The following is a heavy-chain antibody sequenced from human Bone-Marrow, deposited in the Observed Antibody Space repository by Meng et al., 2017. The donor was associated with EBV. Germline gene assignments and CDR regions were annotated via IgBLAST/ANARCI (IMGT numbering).Heavy chain of an antibody. CDR3: ARDILYDYVWGSYRLDP. J-gene: IGHJ5*02. CDR2: INTNTGNP. CDR1: GYTFTSYA. V-gene: IGHV7-4-1*02. D-gene: IGHD3-16*02. Sequence: QGPLVQSGSELKKPGASVKVSCKASGYTFTSYAMNWVRQAPGQGLEWMGWINTNTGNPTYAQGFTGRFVFSLDTSVSTAYLQISSLKAEDTAVYYCARDILYDYVWGSYRLDPWGQGTLVTVSS.